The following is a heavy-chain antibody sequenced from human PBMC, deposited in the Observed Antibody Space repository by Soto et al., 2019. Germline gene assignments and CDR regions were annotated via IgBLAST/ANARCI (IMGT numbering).Heavy chain of an antibody. Sequence: QVQLVQSGAEVKKPGASVKVSCKASGYTFTSYDINWVRQATGQGLEWMGWMNPNSGNTGYAQKFQGRVTMTRNTSISTAYMELGSLRSEDTAVYYCARAPHGFGELDFDYWGQGTLVTVSS. V-gene: IGHV1-8*01. CDR3: ARAPHGFGELDFDY. J-gene: IGHJ4*02. CDR2: MNPNSGNT. D-gene: IGHD3-10*01. CDR1: GYTFTSYD.